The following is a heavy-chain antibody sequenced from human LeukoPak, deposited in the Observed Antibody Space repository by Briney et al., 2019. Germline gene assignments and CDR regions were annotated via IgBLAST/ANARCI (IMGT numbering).Heavy chain of an antibody. D-gene: IGHD5-18*01. CDR3: AKSERGYSYGDFAY. CDR1: GFTFSSFA. CDR2: ITGSGGST. J-gene: IGHJ4*02. Sequence: GGSLRLSCAASGFTFSSFAMSWVRQAPGKGLEWVSDITGSGGSTYYADSVKDRFTISRDNSKSTLYLQMNSLRAEETALYRCAKSERGYSYGDFAYWGQGALVTVSS. V-gene: IGHV3-23*01.